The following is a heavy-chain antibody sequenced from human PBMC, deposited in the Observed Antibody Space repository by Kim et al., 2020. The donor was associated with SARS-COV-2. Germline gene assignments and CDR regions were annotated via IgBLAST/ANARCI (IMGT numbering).Heavy chain of an antibody. V-gene: IGHV4-34*01. CDR2: INHSGSN. D-gene: IGHD3-9*01. CDR3: ARGRPVLRYFDGLFSLDP. J-gene: IGHJ5*02. Sequence: SETLSLTCAVYGGSFSGYYWSWIRQPPGKGLEWIGEINHSGSNNYNPSLKSRVTISVDTSKNQFSLKLSSVTAADTAVYYCARGRPVLRYFDGLFSLDP. CDR1: GGSFSGYY.